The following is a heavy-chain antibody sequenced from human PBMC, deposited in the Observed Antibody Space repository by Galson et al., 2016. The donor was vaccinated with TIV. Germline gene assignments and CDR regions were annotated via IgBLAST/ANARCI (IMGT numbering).Heavy chain of an antibody. Sequence: SLRLSCAASGLNVSMNYMTWVRRAPGKGLEWVSIIYDGGDTYYADSVRGRFTISRDNFKDILYLHMTGLRPDDTGVYYCARDRVVGATYYNYYFGMDFWGQGTTVTVSS. CDR1: GLNVSMNY. V-gene: IGHV3-66*02. CDR3: ARDRVVGATYYNYYFGMDF. J-gene: IGHJ6*02. D-gene: IGHD2-15*01. CDR2: IYDGGDT.